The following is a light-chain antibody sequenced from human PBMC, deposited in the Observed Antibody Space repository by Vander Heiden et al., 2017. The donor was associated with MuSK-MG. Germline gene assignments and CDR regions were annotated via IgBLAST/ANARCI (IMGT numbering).Light chain of an antibody. V-gene: IGKV3-15*01. J-gene: IGKJ1*01. CDR3: QQYDHWPA. CDR2: GAA. Sequence: EIVLTQSPATLSVSPGESATLSCRASQSVSSNLVWYQQKPGQAPRLLIYGAASMATGIPARFSGSGSGTEFTFTSSSLQSEDCAVYYVQQYDHWPAFGPGTKVEIK. CDR1: QSVSSN.